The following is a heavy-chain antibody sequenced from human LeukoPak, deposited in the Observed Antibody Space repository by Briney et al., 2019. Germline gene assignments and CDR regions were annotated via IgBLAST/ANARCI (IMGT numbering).Heavy chain of an antibody. CDR1: GGTFSSYA. CDR2: IIPILGIA. D-gene: IGHD5-24*01. V-gene: IGHV1-69*04. Sequence: GASVKVSCKASGGTFSSYAISWVRQAPGQGLEWMGRIIPILGIANYAQKFQGRVTITADKSTSTAYMELSSLRSEDTAVYYCARDLPEEMATTEPGVDCWGQGTLVTVSS. J-gene: IGHJ4*02. CDR3: ARDLPEEMATTEPGVDC.